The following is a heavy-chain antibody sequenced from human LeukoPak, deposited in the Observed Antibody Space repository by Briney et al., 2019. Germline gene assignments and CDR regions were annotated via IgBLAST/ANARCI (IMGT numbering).Heavy chain of an antibody. CDR1: GGSISSYY. D-gene: IGHD6-25*01. V-gene: IGHV4-59*01. CDR2: IYYSGST. J-gene: IGHJ3*02. Sequence: SKTLSLTCTVSGGSISSYYWSWIRQPPGKGLEWIGYIYYSGSTNYNPSLKSRVTISVDTSKNQFSLKLSSVTAADTAVYYCARTPRRLRGPSAFDIWGQGTMVTVSS. CDR3: ARTPRRLRGPSAFDI.